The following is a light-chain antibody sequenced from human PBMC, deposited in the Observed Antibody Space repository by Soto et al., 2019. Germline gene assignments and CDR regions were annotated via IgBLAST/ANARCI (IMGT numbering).Light chain of an antibody. CDR2: DAS. V-gene: IGKV3-15*01. J-gene: IGKJ1*01. Sequence: EIVMTQSPATLSVSPGERATLSCRASQSVSSNLAWYQQKHGQAPRLLIYDASTRATGIPARFSGSGSGTEFTLTISSLQSEDFAVYYCQQYNNWPRTFGQGTKVEIK. CDR3: QQYNNWPRT. CDR1: QSVSSN.